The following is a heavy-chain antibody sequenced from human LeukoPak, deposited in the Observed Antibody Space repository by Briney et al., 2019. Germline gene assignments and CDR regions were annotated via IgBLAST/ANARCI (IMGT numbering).Heavy chain of an antibody. D-gene: IGHD1-1*01. CDR3: ARSKGNWNPDY. CDR2: INPYSGGT. CDR1: GYAFTGYY. V-gene: IGHV1-2*02. J-gene: IGHJ4*02. Sequence: ASVKVSCKASGYAFTGYYIHWVRQAPGQGLEWMGWINPYSGGTHYTQKFQGRVTMTRDSSITTAYMELSRLTSDDAAVYYCARSKGNWNPDYWGQGTLVTVSS.